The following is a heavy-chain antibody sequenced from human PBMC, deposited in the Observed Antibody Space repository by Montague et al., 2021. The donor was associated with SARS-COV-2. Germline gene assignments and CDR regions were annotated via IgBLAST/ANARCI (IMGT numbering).Heavy chain of an antibody. Sequence: SETRSLTCTVSGGSISSYYWSWIRQPPGKGLEWIGYIYYSGSTNYNPSLKSRVTISVDTSKNQFSLKLSSVTAADAAAYYCARAMYCSGGSCYPNWFDPWGRGTLVTVSS. CDR1: GGSISSYY. D-gene: IGHD2-15*01. CDR3: ARAMYCSGGSCYPNWFDP. CDR2: IYYSGST. V-gene: IGHV4-59*01. J-gene: IGHJ5*02.